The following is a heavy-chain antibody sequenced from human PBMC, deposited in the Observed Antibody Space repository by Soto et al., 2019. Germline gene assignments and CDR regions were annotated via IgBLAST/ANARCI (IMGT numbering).Heavy chain of an antibody. CDR1: RYTFTGYY. Sequence: QVQRVQSGAEVKTPGASVRVSCKASRYTFTGYYIHWVREAPGQGLEWMGWINPQTGGTSYAQKFQGRVTLSRDTSINTAYLELSRLTFDDAAVYFCARERYQVISDGMDVWGQGTTVTVSS. J-gene: IGHJ6*02. D-gene: IGHD2-2*01. V-gene: IGHV1-2*02. CDR2: INPQTGGT. CDR3: ARERYQVISDGMDV.